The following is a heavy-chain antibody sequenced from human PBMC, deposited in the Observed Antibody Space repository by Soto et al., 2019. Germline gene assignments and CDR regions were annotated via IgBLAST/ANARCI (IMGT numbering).Heavy chain of an antibody. CDR1: GFTFSDYY. J-gene: IGHJ4*02. CDR3: ARGAEGFKRVGYFAY. V-gene: IGHV3-11*01. CDR2: ISRGGSTI. Sequence: QVPLVESGGGLVQPGGSLRLSCAASGFTFSDYYMRWFRQAPGKGLEWVSYISRGGSTISYADSVKGRFTISRDNAQTSKYLQMKSLRAEDTAVDYCARGAEGFKRVGYFAYWGQGTLVTGSS. D-gene: IGHD2-15*01.